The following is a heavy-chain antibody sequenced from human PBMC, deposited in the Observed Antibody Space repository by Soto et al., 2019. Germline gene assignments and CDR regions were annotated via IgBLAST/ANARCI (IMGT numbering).Heavy chain of an antibody. CDR1: ESTVRRDW. V-gene: IGHV3-7*04. J-gene: IGHJ4*02. Sequence: EVHLVEYGEGLVQTGGSLRLSCAISESTVRRDWMNWVRQAPGKGLEWVAHTNQDGSEKYYVDSVKGRFTISRDNAKNSLYLQMNSLRVGDTAMYYCSGGVGDAFWGQGTLVTVSS. CDR2: TNQDGSEK. D-gene: IGHD1-26*01. CDR3: SGGVGDAF.